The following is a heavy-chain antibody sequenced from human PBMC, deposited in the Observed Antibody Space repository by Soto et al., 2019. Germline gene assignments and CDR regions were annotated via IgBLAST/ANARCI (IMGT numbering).Heavy chain of an antibody. CDR1: GDSISNNNFY. V-gene: IGHV4-39*01. J-gene: IGHJ6*03. CDR2: IYYSGST. D-gene: IGHD3-10*01. CDR3: ARHYGYYSHYMDV. Sequence: SETLSLTCTVSGDSISNNNFYWCWIRQPPGKGLEWIGSIYYSGSTYYNQPLKSRVTIPVDTSNNQLSLKLSSVTAADTAVYYCARHYGYYSHYMDVWTKGTTVTVSS.